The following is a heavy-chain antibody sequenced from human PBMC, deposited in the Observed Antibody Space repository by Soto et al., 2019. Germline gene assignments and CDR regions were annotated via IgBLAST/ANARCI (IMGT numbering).Heavy chain of an antibody. V-gene: IGHV3-30-3*01. CDR2: ISYDGSNK. CDR3: ARDFGWFDP. CDR1: GFTFSSYA. J-gene: IGHJ5*02. Sequence: QVQLVESGGGVVQPGRSLRLSCAASGFTFSSYAMHWVRQAPGKGLEWVAVISYDGSNKYYADSVKGRFTISRDNSKNTVYLQMNSLRAEDTAVYYCARDFGWFDPWGQGTLVTVSS. D-gene: IGHD3-3*01.